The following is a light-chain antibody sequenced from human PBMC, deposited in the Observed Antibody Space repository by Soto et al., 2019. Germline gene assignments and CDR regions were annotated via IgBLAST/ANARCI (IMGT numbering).Light chain of an antibody. V-gene: IGLV3-21*02. J-gene: IGLJ3*02. CDR2: DDS. Sequence: VVTQEPSLTVSPGGTVTLTCGSSTGAVTSGHYPYWFQQKPGQAPVLVVYDDSDRPSGIPERFSGSNSGNTATLTISRVEAGDEADYYCQVWDSSSGVFGGGPKLTVL. CDR1: TGAVTS. CDR3: QVWDSSSGV.